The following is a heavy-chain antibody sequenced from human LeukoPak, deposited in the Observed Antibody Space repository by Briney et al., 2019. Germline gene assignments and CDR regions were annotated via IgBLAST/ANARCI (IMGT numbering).Heavy chain of an antibody. V-gene: IGHV3-48*01. J-gene: IGHJ4*02. CDR3: ARSQSGSYSNLDY. CDR2: ISSGSSTI. CDR1: GFTFSIYS. Sequence: GGSLRLSCAASGFTFSIYSINWVRQAPGKGPEWVSFISSGSSTIYYADSVKGRFTISRDNAKNSLYLQMNSLRAEDTAVYYCARSQSGSYSNLDYWGQGTLVTVSS. D-gene: IGHD1-26*01.